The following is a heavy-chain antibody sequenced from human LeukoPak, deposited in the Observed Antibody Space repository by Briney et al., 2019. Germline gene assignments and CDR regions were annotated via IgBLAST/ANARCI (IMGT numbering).Heavy chain of an antibody. V-gene: IGHV1-2*02. CDR3: ARDFERATPGKDY. CDR2: INPNSGGT. Sequence: ASVKVSCKASGYTFTGYYMHWVRQAPGQGLEWMGWINPNSGGTNYAQKFQGRVTMTRDTSISTAYMELSRLRSDDTAVYYCARDFERATPGKDYWGQGTLVTVSS. D-gene: IGHD1-26*01. CDR1: GYTFTGYY. J-gene: IGHJ4*02.